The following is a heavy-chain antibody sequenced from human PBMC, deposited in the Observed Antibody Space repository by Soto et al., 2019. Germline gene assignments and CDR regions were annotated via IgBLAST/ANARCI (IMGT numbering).Heavy chain of an antibody. CDR2: INAGNGNT. V-gene: IGHV1-3*01. Sequence: QFQLVQSGAEVKKPGASVKVSCKASGYTFTSYAMHWVRQAPGQRLEWMGWINAGNGNTKYSQKFQGRVTITRDTSASTAYMELSSLRSEDTAVYYCARGPGGPDGPGDYWGQGTLVNVSS. D-gene: IGHD2-15*01. J-gene: IGHJ4*02. CDR3: ARGPGGPDGPGDY. CDR1: GYTFTSYA.